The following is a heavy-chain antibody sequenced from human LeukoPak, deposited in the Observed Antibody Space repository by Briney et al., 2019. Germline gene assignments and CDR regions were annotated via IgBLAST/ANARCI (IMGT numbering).Heavy chain of an antibody. D-gene: IGHD6-13*01. CDR3: ARVGAAAGLGPNFDY. CDR1: GFTFSSYS. J-gene: IGHJ4*02. CDR2: ISSSSSYI. V-gene: IGHV3-21*01. Sequence: GGPLRLSCAASGFTFSSYSMNWVRQAPGKGLEWVSSISSSSSYIYYADSVKGRFTISRDNAKNSLYLQMNSLRAEDTAVYYCARVGAAAGLGPNFDYWGQGTLVTVSS.